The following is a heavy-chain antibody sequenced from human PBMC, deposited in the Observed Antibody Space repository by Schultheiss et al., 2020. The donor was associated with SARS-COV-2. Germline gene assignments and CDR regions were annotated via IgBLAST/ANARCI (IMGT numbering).Heavy chain of an antibody. Sequence: GGSLRLSSAASGFTFSSYAMHWVRQAPGKGLEWVGFIRSKAYGGTTEYAASVKGRFTISRDDSKSIAYLQMNSLETEDTAVYYCGRVDIAAVPPVRHFDYWGQGTLVTVSS. J-gene: IGHJ4*02. CDR3: GRVDIAAVPPVRHFDY. CDR1: GFTFSSYA. V-gene: IGHV3-49*04. D-gene: IGHD2-15*01. CDR2: IRSKAYGGTT.